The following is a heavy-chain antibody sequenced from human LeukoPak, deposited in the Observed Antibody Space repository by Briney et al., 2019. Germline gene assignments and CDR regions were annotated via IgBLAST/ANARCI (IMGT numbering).Heavy chain of an antibody. CDR1: GYSFTSYW. CDR3: ARPLVYYGSGSYYKPGWFDP. Sequence: PGGSLRLSCKGSGYSFTSYWIGWVRQMPGKGLEWMGIIYPGDSDTRYSPSFQGQVTISADKSISTAYLQWSSLKASDTAMYYCARPLVYYGSGSYYKPGWFDPWGQGTLVTVSS. CDR2: IYPGDSDT. D-gene: IGHD3-10*01. V-gene: IGHV5-51*01. J-gene: IGHJ5*02.